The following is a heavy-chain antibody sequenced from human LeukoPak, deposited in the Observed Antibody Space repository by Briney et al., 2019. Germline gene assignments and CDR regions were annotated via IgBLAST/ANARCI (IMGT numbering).Heavy chain of an antibody. CDR3: AGGIAAAGYDY. Sequence: SETLSLTCTVSGGSISSYYWSWIRQPPGKGLEWIGYIYYSGSTNYNPSLKSRVTISVDTSKNQFSLKLSSVTAADPAVYYCAGGIAAAGYDYWGQGTLVTVSS. CDR1: GGSISSYY. CDR2: IYYSGST. D-gene: IGHD6-13*01. J-gene: IGHJ4*02. V-gene: IGHV4-59*08.